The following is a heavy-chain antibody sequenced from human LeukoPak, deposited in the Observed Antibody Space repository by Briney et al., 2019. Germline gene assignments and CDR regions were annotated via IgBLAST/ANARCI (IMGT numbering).Heavy chain of an antibody. CDR3: ARKYSSSWYPNWFDP. D-gene: IGHD6-13*01. Sequence: SETLSLTCTVSGYSISSGYYWGWIRQPPGKGLEWIGSIYHSGSTYYNPSLKSRVTISVDTSKNQFSLKLSSVTAADTAVYYCARKYSSSWYPNWFDPWGQGTLVTVSS. CDR1: GYSISSGYY. V-gene: IGHV4-38-2*02. CDR2: IYHSGST. J-gene: IGHJ5*02.